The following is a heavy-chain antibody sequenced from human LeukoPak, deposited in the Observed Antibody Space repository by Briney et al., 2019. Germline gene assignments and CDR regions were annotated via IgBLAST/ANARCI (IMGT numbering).Heavy chain of an antibody. CDR1: GYTFTGYY. D-gene: IGHD1-26*01. V-gene: IGHV1-2*02. CDR2: INTQSGGT. J-gene: IGHJ1*01. Sequence: ASVKVSCKASGYTFTGYYLHWVRQAPGQGLEYMGWINTQSGGTNNAEKFQGRVTMTRGTSISTAYMDLSRLRSDETAVYYCARSASGSYWNFQHWGQGTLVTVSS. CDR3: ARSASGSYWNFQH.